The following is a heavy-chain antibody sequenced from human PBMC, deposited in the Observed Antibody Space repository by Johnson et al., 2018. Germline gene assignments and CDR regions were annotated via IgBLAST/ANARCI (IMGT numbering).Heavy chain of an antibody. D-gene: IGHD6-19*01. Sequence: VQLVESGGGLVQPGGSLRLSCAASGLTVSNNYMSWVRQAPGTGLEWVSVIYSGGSTYYADSVKGRFTIARDDSKNTLYLQMNSLRTEDTAVYYCATLRGRLDYYYYYMDVWGKGTTVTVSS. CDR3: ATLRGRLDYYYYYMDV. CDR1: GLTVSNNY. J-gene: IGHJ6*03. CDR2: IYSGGST. V-gene: IGHV3-66*02.